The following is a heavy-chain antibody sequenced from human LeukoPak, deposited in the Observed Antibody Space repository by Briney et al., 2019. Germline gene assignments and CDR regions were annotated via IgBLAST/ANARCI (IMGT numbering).Heavy chain of an antibody. V-gene: IGHV4-38-2*01. J-gene: IGHJ6*04. Sequence: SETLSLTCAVSGYSISSGYYWGWIRQPPGKGLEWIGSIYHSGSTYYKPSLKSRVTISVDTSKNQFSLKLSSVTAADTAVYYCASGYCSSTSCSAGMDVWGKGTTVTVSS. D-gene: IGHD2-2*01. CDR3: ASGYCSSTSCSAGMDV. CDR1: GYSISSGYY. CDR2: IYHSGST.